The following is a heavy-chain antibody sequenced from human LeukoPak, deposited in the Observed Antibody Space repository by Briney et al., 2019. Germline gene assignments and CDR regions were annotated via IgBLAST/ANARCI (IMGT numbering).Heavy chain of an antibody. CDR2: IYPGDSDT. Sequence: GESLKISCKGSGYSFTSYWIGWVRQMPGKGLEWMGIIYPGDSDTRYSPSFQGQVTISADKSISTAYLQWSSLKASDTAMYYCARSRSHGSGSYYTRYDAFDIWGQGTMVTVSS. V-gene: IGHV5-51*01. CDR1: GYSFTSYW. J-gene: IGHJ3*02. D-gene: IGHD3-10*01. CDR3: ARSRSHGSGSYYTRYDAFDI.